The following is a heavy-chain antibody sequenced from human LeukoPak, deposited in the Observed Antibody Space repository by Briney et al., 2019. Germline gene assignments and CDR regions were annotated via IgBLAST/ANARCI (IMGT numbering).Heavy chain of an antibody. Sequence: PSETLSLTCTVSSGSITSYYWSWIRQPAGKGLEWIGRIYSSGSTNYNPSLKSRVSMSVDTSKNRFSLKLTSVTAADTAVYYCARGGKATVVTMWGQGILVTVSS. CDR2: IYSSGST. CDR3: ARGGKATVVTM. J-gene: IGHJ4*02. CDR1: SGSITSYY. D-gene: IGHD4-23*01. V-gene: IGHV4-4*07.